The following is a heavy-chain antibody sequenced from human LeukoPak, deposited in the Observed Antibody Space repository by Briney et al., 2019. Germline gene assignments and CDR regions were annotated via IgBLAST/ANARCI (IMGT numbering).Heavy chain of an antibody. J-gene: IGHJ4*02. V-gene: IGHV3-23*01. CDR3: AKGYYASGSSLSAFDY. Sequence: GGSLRLSRAASGFTFSDYAMDWVRQAPGKGLEWVSVIRSSGDTTYYADSVKGRFTISRDNSKNTLYLQMNSLRAEDTAVYYCAKGYYASGSSLSAFDYWGQGTLVTVSS. D-gene: IGHD3-10*01. CDR2: IRSSGDTT. CDR1: GFTFSDYA.